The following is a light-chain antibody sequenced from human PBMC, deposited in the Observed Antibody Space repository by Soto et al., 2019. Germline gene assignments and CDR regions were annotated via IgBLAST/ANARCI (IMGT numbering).Light chain of an antibody. Sequence: DIQLTPSRGPLSVCPRERATLSGRASQGVSSDLAWYHQKPGQAPRLLIYGASTRATGIPARFSGSGSGTEFTLPINSLQSEDFAVYYCQQYNNWPRTFGQGTRLEI. CDR2: GAS. CDR1: QGVSSD. V-gene: IGKV3-15*01. CDR3: QQYNNWPRT. J-gene: IGKJ5*01.